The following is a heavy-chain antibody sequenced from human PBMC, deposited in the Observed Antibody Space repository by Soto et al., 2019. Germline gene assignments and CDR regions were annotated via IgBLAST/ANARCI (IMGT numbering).Heavy chain of an antibody. J-gene: IGHJ6*03. CDR1: GGSISSFY. CDR2: IHYSGST. Sequence: SETLSLTCSVSGGSISSFYWSWIRQPPGKGLEWIGYIHYSGSTNYNPSLKSRVTISLDTSKNQFSLKLSSVTAADTAVYYCARGNAENYYYYYMDVWGTGTTVTVSS. V-gene: IGHV4-59*01. CDR3: ARGNAENYYYYYMDV.